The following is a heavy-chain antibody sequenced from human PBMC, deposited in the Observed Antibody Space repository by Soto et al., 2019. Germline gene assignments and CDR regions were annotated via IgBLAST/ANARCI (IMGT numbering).Heavy chain of an antibody. D-gene: IGHD1-1*01. J-gene: IGHJ5*02. V-gene: IGHV1-69*13. CDR2: IIPIFGTA. CDR1: GGTFSSYA. Sequence: SVKVSCKASGGTFSSYAISWVRQAPGQGLEWMGGIIPIFGTANYAQKFQGRVTITADESTSTAYMELGSLRSEDPAVYYRSRDTWPTWNNAHLFDPWGQGTLVTVSS. CDR3: SRDTWPTWNNAHLFDP.